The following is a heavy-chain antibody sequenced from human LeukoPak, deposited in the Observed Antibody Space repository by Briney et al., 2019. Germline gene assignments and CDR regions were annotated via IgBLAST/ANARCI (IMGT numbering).Heavy chain of an antibody. CDR3: AKAPVTTCSGAYCYPFDY. CDR1: GFTFSNYA. CDR2: ISGSGGST. Sequence: GGSLRLSCAASGFTFSNYAMSWVRQAPWKGLEWVSGISGSGGSTDHADSVKGRFTISRDNSKNTLYLQMNRLRAEDAAVYYCAKAPVTTCSGAYCYPFDYWGQGTLVTVSS. V-gene: IGHV3-23*01. D-gene: IGHD2-21*01. J-gene: IGHJ4*02.